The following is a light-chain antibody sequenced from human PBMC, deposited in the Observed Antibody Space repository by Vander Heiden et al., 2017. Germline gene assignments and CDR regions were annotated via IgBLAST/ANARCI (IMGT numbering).Light chain of an antibody. J-gene: IGKJ4*01. CDR2: AAS. V-gene: IGKV1-39*01. CDR1: QSISSY. CDR3: QQCESTPLT. Sequence: IHMTQSPSSLSASVGDRVTITRRASQSISSYLNWYQQKPWKAPKLLIYAASSLQSGVPSRFTASGSGTDFTLTISRLQPEDFATYYCQQCESTPLTFGGGTKVEIK.